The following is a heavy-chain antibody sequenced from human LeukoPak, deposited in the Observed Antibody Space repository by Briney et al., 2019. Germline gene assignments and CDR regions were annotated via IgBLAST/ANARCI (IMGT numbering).Heavy chain of an antibody. CDR2: FDPEDGET. CDR3: ATTAIWFGVTSRFDP. Sequence: ASVKVSXKVSGYTLTELSMHWLRQAPGKGLEWIGGFDPEDGETIYAQKFQGRVTMTEDTSTDTAYMELSSLRSEDTAVYYCATTAIWFGVTSRFDPWGQGTLVTVSS. J-gene: IGHJ5*02. D-gene: IGHD3-10*01. CDR1: GYTLTELS. V-gene: IGHV1-24*01.